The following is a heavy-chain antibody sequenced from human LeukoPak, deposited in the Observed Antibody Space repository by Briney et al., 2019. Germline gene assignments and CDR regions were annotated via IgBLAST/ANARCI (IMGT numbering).Heavy chain of an antibody. CDR1: GFTFTDYS. CDR3: ARDGSGFYYYYYMDV. V-gene: IGHV3-21*06. Sequence: GGSLRLSCAASGFTFTDYSMTWVRQAPGKGLEWVASISTVSTYTFYSDSVKGRCSITRDNAKNMLYLQMSSLSAEDTAVYYCARDGSGFYYYYYMDVWGSGTTVTVSS. CDR2: ISTVSTYT. D-gene: IGHD6-25*01. J-gene: IGHJ6*03.